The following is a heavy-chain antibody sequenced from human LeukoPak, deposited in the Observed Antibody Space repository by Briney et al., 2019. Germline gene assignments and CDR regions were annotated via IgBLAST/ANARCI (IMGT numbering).Heavy chain of an antibody. D-gene: IGHD2-2*01. CDR3: ARESPGGYCSSTSCINWFDP. CDR2: IYYSGST. V-gene: IGHV4-59*01. J-gene: IGHJ5*02. CDR1: GFTFSSYA. Sequence: GSLRLSCAASGFTFSSYAMSWIRQPPGKGLEWIGYIYYSGSTNYNPSLKSRVTISVDTSKNQFSLKLSSVTAADTAVYYCARESPGGYCSSTSCINWFDPWGQGTLVTVSS.